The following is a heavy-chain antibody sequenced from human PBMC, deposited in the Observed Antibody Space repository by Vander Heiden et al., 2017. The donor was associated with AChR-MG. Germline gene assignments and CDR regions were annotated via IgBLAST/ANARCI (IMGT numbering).Heavy chain of an antibody. Sequence: QVQLVASGGGVVQPGRSLRLSWAASGFNFSSYAMHWVRQAPGKGLDWVAVIWYDGSSKYYADSVKGRFTISRDNSKNTLYLEMNSLRAEDTAVYYCARGASMYSTNWWDAFDIWGQGTLVTVSS. D-gene: IGHD6-13*01. CDR1: GFNFSSYA. CDR2: IWYDGSSK. V-gene: IGHV3-33*01. J-gene: IGHJ3*02. CDR3: ARGASMYSTNWWDAFDI.